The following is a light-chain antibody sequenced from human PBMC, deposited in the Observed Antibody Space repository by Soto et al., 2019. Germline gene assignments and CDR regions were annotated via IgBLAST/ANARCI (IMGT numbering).Light chain of an antibody. Sequence: EIVLTQSPATLSLPPGERATLSCRASQKISNKYLAWYQQKPDQAPRLLIFGASTRASGIPDRFSGRGSGTDFTLTISGLEPEDFALYYCQQYDLGFTFGPGTKVDIK. J-gene: IGKJ3*01. CDR3: QQYDLGFT. V-gene: IGKV3-20*01. CDR1: QKISNKY. CDR2: GAS.